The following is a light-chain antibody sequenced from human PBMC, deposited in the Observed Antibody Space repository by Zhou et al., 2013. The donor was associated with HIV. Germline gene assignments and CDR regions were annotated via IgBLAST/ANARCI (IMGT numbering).Light chain of an antibody. CDR1: QGISDW. V-gene: IGKV1-5*03. CDR3: QQYNHYWT. Sequence: DIQMTQSPPTLSASVGDRVTITCRASQGISDWLAWYQQKPGKAPKLLIYKASSLESGVPSRFSGSGSGTEFTLTISGLQPDDFATYYCQQYNHYWTFGQGTKGGDQT. CDR2: KAS. J-gene: IGKJ1*01.